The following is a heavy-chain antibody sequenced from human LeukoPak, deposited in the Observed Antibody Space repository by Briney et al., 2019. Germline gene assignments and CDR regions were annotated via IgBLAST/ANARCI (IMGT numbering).Heavy chain of an antibody. D-gene: IGHD6-25*01. CDR2: MNPNSGNT. Sequence: ASVKVSCKASGYTLSTYDIHWVRQATGQGLEWMGWMNPNSGNTGYAQRFQGRVTMTRNTSISTAYMELSSLRSEDTAVYYCTRGKRLPIGFEFGLWGQGTLVTGSS. CDR1: GYTLSTYD. CDR3: TRGKRLPIGFEFGL. J-gene: IGHJ4*01. V-gene: IGHV1-8*01.